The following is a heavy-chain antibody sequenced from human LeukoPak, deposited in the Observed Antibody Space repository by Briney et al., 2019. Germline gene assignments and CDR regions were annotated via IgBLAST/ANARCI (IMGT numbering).Heavy chain of an antibody. J-gene: IGHJ6*04. D-gene: IGHD6-13*01. V-gene: IGHV3-73*01. CDR1: GFTLSGSA. CDR3: TRPGAAAGSVDV. Sequence: GGSLRLSCAASGFTLSGSAVHWVRQASGKGLEWVGRIRSKANSYATVYAEWVKGRFTISRDDSKNTAYLQMNSRKTEDTAVYYCTRPGAAAGSVDVWGKGTTVTVSS. CDR2: IRSKANSYAT.